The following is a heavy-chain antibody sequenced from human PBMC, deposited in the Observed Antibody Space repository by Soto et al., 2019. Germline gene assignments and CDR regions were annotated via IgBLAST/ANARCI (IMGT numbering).Heavy chain of an antibody. D-gene: IGHD2-2*02. CDR1: GGTFSSYA. J-gene: IGHJ4*02. CDR2: IIPIFGTA. CDR3: ARGLAPGYCRSTSCYTSHY. Sequence: QMQLVQSGAAVKKPGSSVKVSCKVSGGTFSSYAISWVRQAPGQGLEWMGGIIPIFGTANYAQKFQGRVTITEDETPSTAYMELSSLRSEDRAVYYCARGLAPGYCRSTSCYTSHYWGQGTLVTVSS. V-gene: IGHV1-69*01.